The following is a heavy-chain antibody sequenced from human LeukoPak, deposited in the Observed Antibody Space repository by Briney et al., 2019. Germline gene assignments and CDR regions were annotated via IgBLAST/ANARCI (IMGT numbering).Heavy chain of an antibody. Sequence: SETLSLTCTVSGGSISSYYWSWIRQPPGKGLEWIGYIYYSGSTNYNPSLKSRVTISVDTSKNQFSLKLSSVTAADTAVYYCARTRYGSGSYTYYYYYMDVWGKGTTVTISS. CDR2: IYYSGST. CDR3: ARTRYGSGSYTYYYYYMDV. V-gene: IGHV4-59*01. CDR1: GGSISSYY. J-gene: IGHJ6*03. D-gene: IGHD3-10*01.